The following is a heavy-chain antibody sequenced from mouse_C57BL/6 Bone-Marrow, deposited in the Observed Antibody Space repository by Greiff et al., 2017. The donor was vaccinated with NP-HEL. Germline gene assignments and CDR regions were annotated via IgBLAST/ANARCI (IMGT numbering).Heavy chain of an antibody. V-gene: IGHV2-5*01. Sequence: QVQLKESGPGLVQPSPSLSITCTVSGFSLTSYGVHWVRQSPGKGLEWLGVIWRGGSTDYNAAFMSSLSTTKDNSKGQVIFKMNSLQADDADIYDCAKDYYGSLYYFDYWGQGTTLTVAS. CDR2: IWRGGST. CDR3: AKDYYGSLYYFDY. J-gene: IGHJ2*01. D-gene: IGHD1-1*01. CDR1: GFSLTSYG.